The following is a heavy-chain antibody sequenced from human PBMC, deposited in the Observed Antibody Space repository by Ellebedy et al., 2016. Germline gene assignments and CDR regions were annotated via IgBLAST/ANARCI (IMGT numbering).Heavy chain of an antibody. D-gene: IGHD1-26*01. V-gene: IGHV3-48*04. CDR1: GFTFSSYS. CDR3: ARDTRFIDHQHNWFDP. J-gene: IGHJ5*02. CDR2: ISSSSSTI. Sequence: GESLKISCAASGFTFSSYSMNWVRQAPGKGLEWVSYISSSSSTIYYADSVKGRFIISRDNAKNSLYLQMNSLRAEDTAVFYCARDTRFIDHQHNWFDPWGQGTLVTVSS.